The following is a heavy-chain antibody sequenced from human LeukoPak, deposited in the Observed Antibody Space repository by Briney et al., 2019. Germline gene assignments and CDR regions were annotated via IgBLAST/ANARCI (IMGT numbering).Heavy chain of an antibody. D-gene: IGHD6-13*01. CDR2: FNPSAGST. Sequence: GASVKVSCKASGYTFTKYYMHWVRQDPGQGLEWMGIFNPSAGSTTYAQKFQGRVTVTRDTSTSTVYMELRSLRSEDTAVYYCARDSLAAAFAAFDIWGQGTMVTVSS. CDR1: GYTFTKYY. J-gene: IGHJ3*02. CDR3: ARDSLAAAFAAFDI. V-gene: IGHV1-46*01.